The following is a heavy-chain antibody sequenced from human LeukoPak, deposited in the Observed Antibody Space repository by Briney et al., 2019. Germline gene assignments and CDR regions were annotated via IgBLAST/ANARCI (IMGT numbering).Heavy chain of an antibody. CDR1: GFTFSSYG. Sequence: GGSLRLSCAASGFTFSSYGMHWVRQAPGQGLEWMGIINPSGGSTSYAQKFQGRVTMTRDTSTSTVYMELSSLRSEDTAVYYCARERQQWLVRGETEDAFDIWGQGTMVTVSS. J-gene: IGHJ3*02. CDR2: INPSGGST. D-gene: IGHD6-19*01. CDR3: ARERQQWLVRGETEDAFDI. V-gene: IGHV1-46*01.